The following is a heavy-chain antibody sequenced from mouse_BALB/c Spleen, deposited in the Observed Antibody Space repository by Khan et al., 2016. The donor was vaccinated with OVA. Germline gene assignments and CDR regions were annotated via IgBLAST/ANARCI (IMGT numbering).Heavy chain of an antibody. CDR2: ISYSGST. CDR1: GYSITSDYA. J-gene: IGHJ1*01. D-gene: IGHD1-1*02. V-gene: IGHV3-2*02. CDR3: ARRAYYANWYFDV. Sequence: EVELVELGPGLVKPSQSLSLTCTVTGYSITSDYAWNWIRQFPGNKLEWMGYISYSGSTNYNPSLKSRISITRDTSKNQFFLQLNSVTTGDTATYYCARRAYYANWYFDVWGAGTTVTVSS.